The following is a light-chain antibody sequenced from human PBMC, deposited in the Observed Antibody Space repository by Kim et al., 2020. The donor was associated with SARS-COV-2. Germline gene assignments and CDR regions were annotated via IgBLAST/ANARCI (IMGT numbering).Light chain of an antibody. Sequence: SSELPQDPAVSVALGQTVRITCQGDSLRSYYASWYQQKPGQAPVLVIYGKNNRPSGIPDRFSGSSSGNTASLTITGAQAEDDADYYCNSRDSSGNHVVFG. CDR2: GKN. CDR3: NSRDSSGNHVV. CDR1: SLRSYY. V-gene: IGLV3-19*01. J-gene: IGLJ2*01.